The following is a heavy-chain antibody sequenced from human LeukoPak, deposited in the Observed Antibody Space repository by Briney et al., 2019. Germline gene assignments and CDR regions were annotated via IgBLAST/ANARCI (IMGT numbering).Heavy chain of an antibody. J-gene: IGHJ4*02. D-gene: IGHD1-1*01. CDR1: GGTFSSYA. CDR2: IIPIFGTA. Sequence: ASVKVSCKASGGTFSSYAISWVRQAPGQGLERMGGIIPIFGTANYAQKFQGRVTITADESTSTAYMELSSLRSEDTAVYYCARGTTQVRYFDYWGQGTLVTVSS. V-gene: IGHV1-69*13. CDR3: ARGTTQVRYFDY.